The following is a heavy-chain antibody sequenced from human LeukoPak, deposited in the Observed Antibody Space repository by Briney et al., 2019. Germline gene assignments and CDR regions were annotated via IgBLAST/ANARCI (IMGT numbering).Heavy chain of an antibody. CDR3: ARDFGMATITGY. CDR2: IWDDGSEK. Sequence: PGTSLRLSCAASGFTFSSYGMHWVRQAPGKGLEWVAVIWDDGSEKYYADSVKGRFTISRDNAKNSLYLQMNSLRAEDTAVYYCARDFGMATITGYWGQGTLVTVSS. V-gene: IGHV3-33*01. D-gene: IGHD5-24*01. J-gene: IGHJ4*02. CDR1: GFTFSSYG.